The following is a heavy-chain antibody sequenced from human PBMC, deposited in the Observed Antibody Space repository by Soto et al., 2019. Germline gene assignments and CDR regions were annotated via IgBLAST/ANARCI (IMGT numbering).Heavy chain of an antibody. J-gene: IGHJ4*02. CDR2: FIPICGTA. V-gene: IGHV1-69*01. Sequence: QVQLVQSGAEVKKPGSSVKVSCKASGGTFSSYAISWVRPAPGQGLEWLGGFIPICGTANYAQKFQARVKITADESTSTDYIEPSSLRSEDTAVYYCARGDGYTLSTPDYWVQDTLVTVST. CDR3: ARGDGYTLSTPDY. D-gene: IGHD5-12*01. CDR1: GGTFSSYA.